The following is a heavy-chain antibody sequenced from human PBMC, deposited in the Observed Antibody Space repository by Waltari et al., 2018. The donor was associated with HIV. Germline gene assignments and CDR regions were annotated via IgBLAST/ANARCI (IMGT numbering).Heavy chain of an antibody. J-gene: IGHJ4*02. D-gene: IGHD3-22*01. CDR3: ARGKSYQISYDSNGFNY. Sequence: QVQLQQWGAGLLKPSETLSLTCAPPGKGLEWIGEINHSGRSNYNPYLKSRVTIAVDTSKNQFSLKLSSVTAADTALYYCARGKSYQISYDSNGFNYWGQGTLVTVSS. V-gene: IGHV4-34*01. CDR2: INHSGRS.